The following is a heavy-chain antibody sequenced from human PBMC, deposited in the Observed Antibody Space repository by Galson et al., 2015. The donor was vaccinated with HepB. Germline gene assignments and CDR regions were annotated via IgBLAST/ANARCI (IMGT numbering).Heavy chain of an antibody. CDR3: ARNGSGWPFDY. CDR2: ITSGPSTI. V-gene: IGHV3-48*04. J-gene: IGHJ4*02. Sequence: SLRLSCAASGFTFNSYSMNWVRQAPGKGLEWVSHITSGPSTIYYADSVRGRFTISRDNAKNSLYLQMNSLRVEDTAVYYCARNGSGWPFDYWGQGALVTVSS. CDR1: GFTFNSYS. D-gene: IGHD6-19*01.